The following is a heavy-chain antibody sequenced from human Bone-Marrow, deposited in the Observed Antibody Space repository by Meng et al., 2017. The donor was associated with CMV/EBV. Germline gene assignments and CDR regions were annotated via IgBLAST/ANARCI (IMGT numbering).Heavy chain of an antibody. Sequence: GGSLRLSCAASGFTVNGNYMSWVRQAPGRGLEWVSVIYSGGSTYYADSVKGRFTISRDNSKNTLYLQMNSLRAEDTAVYYCARDLGNGRITMSYWGQGTLVTVSS. V-gene: IGHV3-66*02. J-gene: IGHJ4*02. CDR1: GFTVNGNY. CDR3: ARDLGNGRITMSY. CDR2: IYSGGST. D-gene: IGHD3-10*02.